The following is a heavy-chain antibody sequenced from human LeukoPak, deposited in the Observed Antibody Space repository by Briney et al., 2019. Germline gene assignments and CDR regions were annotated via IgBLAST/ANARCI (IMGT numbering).Heavy chain of an antibody. V-gene: IGHV1-69*05. CDR1: GGTFSSYA. D-gene: IGHD3-3*01. J-gene: IGHJ4*02. CDR2: IIPIFGTA. CDR3: AASGSGYYLFDY. Sequence: ASVKVSCKASGGTFSSYAISWVRQAPGQGLEWMGGIIPIFGTANYAQKFQGRVTITTDESTSTAYMELSSLRSEDTAVYYCAASGSGYYLFDYWGQGTLVTVSS.